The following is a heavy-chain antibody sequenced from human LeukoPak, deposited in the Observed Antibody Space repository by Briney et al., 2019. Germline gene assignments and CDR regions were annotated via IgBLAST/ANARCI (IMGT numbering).Heavy chain of an antibody. V-gene: IGHV1-18*01. Sequence: GASVKVSCKASGYTLSRYGISWVRQAPGQGVGWMGWISAYNGNTNYAQKLQGRVTMTTDTSTSTAYMELRSLRSDDTAVYYCARAGITGTTAPRYWGRGTLVTVSS. CDR1: GYTLSRYG. D-gene: IGHD1-7*01. J-gene: IGHJ4*02. CDR3: ARAGITGTTAPRY. CDR2: ISAYNGNT.